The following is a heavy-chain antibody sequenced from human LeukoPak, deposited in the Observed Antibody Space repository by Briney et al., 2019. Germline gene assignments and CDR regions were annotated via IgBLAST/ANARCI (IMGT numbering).Heavy chain of an antibody. CDR1: GFTFTNVW. CDR2: IKSKRDGGTT. CDR3: TTLSSRSYPARGYFDS. Sequence: PGGSLRLSCVASGFTFTNVWMNWVRQAPGKGLEWVGHIKSKRDGGTTDYAAPVKDRFTISRDDSKNTLYLQVNSLKTEDTAVYYCTTLSSRSYPARGYFDSWGRGTLVAVSS. J-gene: IGHJ4*02. D-gene: IGHD2/OR15-2a*01. V-gene: IGHV3-15*01.